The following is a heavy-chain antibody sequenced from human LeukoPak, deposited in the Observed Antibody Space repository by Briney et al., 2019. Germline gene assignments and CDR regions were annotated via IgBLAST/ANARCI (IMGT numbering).Heavy chain of an antibody. CDR3: ARPRSGYYFLFGY. J-gene: IGHJ4*02. CDR2: INPNSGGI. CDR1: GYTFTGYY. D-gene: IGHD3-22*01. V-gene: IGHV1-2*02. Sequence: ASVKVSCKASGYTFTGYYMHWVRQAPGQGLEWMGWINPNSGGINYAQKFQGRVTMTRDTSISTAYMELSRLRSDDTAVYYCARPRSGYYFLFGYWGQGTLVTVSS.